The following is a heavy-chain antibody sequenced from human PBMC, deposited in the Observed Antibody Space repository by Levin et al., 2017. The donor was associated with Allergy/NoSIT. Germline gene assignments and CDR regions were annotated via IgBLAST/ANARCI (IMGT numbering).Heavy chain of an antibody. J-gene: IGHJ5*01. Sequence: SETLSLTCAVSGYSINTGYFWAWIRQSPGKGLQWLGSIDKYDVTHYNPSLRSRLSLSVDTSKNQFSLTLSSVTVADTAVYFCARDRRSAWGNFDSWGQGARVTVSS. CDR2: IDKYDVT. D-gene: IGHD7-27*01. V-gene: IGHV4-38-2*01. CDR3: ARDRRSAWGNFDS. CDR1: GYSINTGYF.